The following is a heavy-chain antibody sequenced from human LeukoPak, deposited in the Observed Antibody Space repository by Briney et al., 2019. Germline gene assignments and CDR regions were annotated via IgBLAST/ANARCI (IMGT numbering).Heavy chain of an antibody. CDR2: IYYSGST. Sequence: SETLSLTCTVSGDSLRTYYWSWIRQPLGKGLEWIGYIYYSGSTNSNPSLKSRVTISLDMSKSQFSLKLSSVTAADTAVYYCARRSFGSGSNYFYGMDVWGQGTTVTVSS. CDR3: ARRSFGSGSNYFYGMDV. D-gene: IGHD3-10*01. CDR1: GDSLRTYY. V-gene: IGHV4-59*08. J-gene: IGHJ6*02.